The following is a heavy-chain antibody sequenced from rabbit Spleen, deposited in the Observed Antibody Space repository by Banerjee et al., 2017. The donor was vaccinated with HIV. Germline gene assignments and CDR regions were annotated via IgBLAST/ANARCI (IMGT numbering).Heavy chain of an antibody. CDR2: INAGSGGCT. CDR1: GFSFSSNYY. J-gene: IGHJ3*01. D-gene: IGHD1-1*01. Sequence: QSLAVSGGGLVQPEGSLTLTCTASGFSFSSNYYMCWVRQAPGKGLEWIGRINAGSGGCTDYAGWAKGRFTISQTSSTTVDLKVTTLTAADTATYFCTRAPANYLTRLAFWGPGTLVTVS. V-gene: IGHV1S40*01. CDR3: TRAPANYLTRLAF.